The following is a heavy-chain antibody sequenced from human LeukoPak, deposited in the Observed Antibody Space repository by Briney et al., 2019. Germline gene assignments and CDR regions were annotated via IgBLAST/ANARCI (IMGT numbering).Heavy chain of an antibody. D-gene: IGHD3-22*01. CDR3: ARVSTTSGYPYYYYYMDV. CDR2: IYSGGST. J-gene: IGHJ6*03. CDR1: GFTFSSYA. V-gene: IGHV3-66*01. Sequence: GGSLRLSCAASGFTFSSYAMNWVRQAPGKGLEWVSAIYSGGSTYYADSVKGRFTISRDNAKNSLYLQMNSLRAEDTAVYYCARVSTTSGYPYYYYYMDVWGKGTTVTISS.